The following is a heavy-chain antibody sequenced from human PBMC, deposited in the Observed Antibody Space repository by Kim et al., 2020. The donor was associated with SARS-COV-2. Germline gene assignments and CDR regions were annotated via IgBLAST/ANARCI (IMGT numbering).Heavy chain of an antibody. Sequence: KGRFTISRDNSKNTLYLQMNSLRAEDTAVYYCAKGLWGDSYYYYYYGMDVWGQGTTVTVSS. CDR3: AKGLWGDSYYYYYYGMDV. J-gene: IGHJ6*02. V-gene: IGHV3-23*01. D-gene: IGHD2-21*02.